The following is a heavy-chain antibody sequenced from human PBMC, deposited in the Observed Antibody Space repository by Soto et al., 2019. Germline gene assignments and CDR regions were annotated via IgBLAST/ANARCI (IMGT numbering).Heavy chain of an antibody. CDR1: GSSISSGGYY. D-gene: IGHD5-18*01. Sequence: SETLSLTCTVSGSSISSGGYYWSWIRQHPGKGLEWIGYIYYSGSTYYNPSLKSRVTISVDTSKNQFSLKLSSVTAADTAVYYCAREARGYSSHPDYWGQGTLVTVSS. CDR3: AREARGYSSHPDY. V-gene: IGHV4-31*03. CDR2: IYYSGST. J-gene: IGHJ4*02.